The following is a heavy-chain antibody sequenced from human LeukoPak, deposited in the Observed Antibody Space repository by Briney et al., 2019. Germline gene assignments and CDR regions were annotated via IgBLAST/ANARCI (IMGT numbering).Heavy chain of an antibody. J-gene: IGHJ4*02. D-gene: IGHD4-17*01. V-gene: IGHV3-21*01. Sequence: TPGGSLRLSCAASGSAFSSCTMHWVRQAPGKGLEWVSSISSSSSYIYYADSLRGRFTISRDNAKNPLYLQMNSLRAEDTAVYYCARPHDYGENIDYWGQGTLVTVSS. CDR1: GSAFSSCT. CDR3: ARPHDYGENIDY. CDR2: ISSSSSYI.